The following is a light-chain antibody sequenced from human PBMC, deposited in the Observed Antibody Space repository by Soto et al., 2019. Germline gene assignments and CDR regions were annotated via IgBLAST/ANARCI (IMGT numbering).Light chain of an antibody. Sequence: DIQMTQSPSTLSASVGDRVTITCRPSQSISSWLAWYQQKPGKAPELLIYGASSSPTGTPDRFSGSGSGTDFTLTISRLEPEDLAVYYCQQYGSPSTFGQGTRLEIK. CDR2: GAS. CDR3: QQYGSPST. CDR1: QSISSW. V-gene: IGKV1-5*01. J-gene: IGKJ5*01.